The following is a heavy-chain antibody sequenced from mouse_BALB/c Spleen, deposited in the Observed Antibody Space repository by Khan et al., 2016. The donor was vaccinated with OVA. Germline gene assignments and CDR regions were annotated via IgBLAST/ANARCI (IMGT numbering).Heavy chain of an antibody. CDR3: ARDRSDY. V-gene: IGHV1-7*01. Sequence: VKLLESGAELAKPGASVKMSCKASGYTFTSYWMHWVKQWPGQGLEWIGYINPTSGYTDYNEKFKDKATLSADKSSSTAYMQLSSLTSEDSAVYYCARDRSDYWGQGTALTVSS. J-gene: IGHJ2*01. CDR2: INPTSGYT. CDR1: GYTFTSYW.